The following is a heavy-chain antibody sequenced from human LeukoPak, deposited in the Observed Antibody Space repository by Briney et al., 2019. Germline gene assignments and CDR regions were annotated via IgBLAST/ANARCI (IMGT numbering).Heavy chain of an antibody. CDR2: XXTSGST. CDR3: ARLIVGATRYYYGMDV. CDR1: GGSISSYY. Sequence: SETLSLTCTVSGGSISSYYWSWIRQPAGKGXXXXXXXXTSGSTNYNPSLKSRVTMSVDTSKNQFSLKLSSVTAADTAVYYCARLIVGATRYYYGMDVWGQGTTVTVSS. V-gene: IGHV4-4*07. D-gene: IGHD1-26*01. J-gene: IGHJ6*02.